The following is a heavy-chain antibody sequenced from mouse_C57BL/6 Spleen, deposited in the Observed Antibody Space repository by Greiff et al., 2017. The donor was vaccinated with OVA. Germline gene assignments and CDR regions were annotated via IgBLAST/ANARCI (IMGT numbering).Heavy chain of an antibody. CDR1: GYSFTDYN. CDR2: INLNYGTT. Sequence: EVQLQESGPELVKPGASVKISCKASGYSFTDYNMNWVKQSHGKSLEWIGVINLNYGTTSYHQKFKGKATLTVDQSSSTAYMQLNSLTTDESAVYDCARDYYGSEGVFDYWGQGTTLTVSS. V-gene: IGHV1-39*01. CDR3: ARDYYGSEGVFDY. J-gene: IGHJ2*01. D-gene: IGHD1-1*01.